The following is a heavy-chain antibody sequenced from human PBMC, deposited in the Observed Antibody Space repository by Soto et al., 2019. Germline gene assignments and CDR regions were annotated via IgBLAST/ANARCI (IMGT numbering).Heavy chain of an antibody. V-gene: IGHV1-18*04. CDR2: TDAHTGRS. Sequence: ASVKVSCKASGFTFSYYGVSWARQAPGQGLEWMGFTDAHTGRSGTSKKFHGRVTMTTDTSTSTVYMELRSLRSDDTAVYYCARDRDYDFWSGYYRTPPHYYYYYGMDVWGQGTTVTVSS. CDR3: ARDRDYDFWSGYYRTPPHYYYYYGMDV. D-gene: IGHD3-3*01. CDR1: GFTFSYYG. J-gene: IGHJ6*02.